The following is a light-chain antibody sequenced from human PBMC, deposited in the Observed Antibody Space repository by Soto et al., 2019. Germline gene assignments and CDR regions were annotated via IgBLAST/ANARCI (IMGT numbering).Light chain of an antibody. J-gene: IGKJ4*01. Sequence: IMLTQSPGTLSLSPGERATLSCRASQSVSSYLAWYQQKPGQAPRLLIYDASNRATGIPARFSGSGSGTDFTLTISSLEPEDFAVYYCQQRSNWLTFGGGTKVDIK. CDR1: QSVSSY. CDR2: DAS. CDR3: QQRSNWLT. V-gene: IGKV3-11*01.